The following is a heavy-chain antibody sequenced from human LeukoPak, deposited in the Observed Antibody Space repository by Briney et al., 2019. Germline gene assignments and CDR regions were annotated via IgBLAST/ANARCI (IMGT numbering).Heavy chain of an antibody. CDR2: INPSGGST. CDR3: ARDRGGYHCSGYYSLDY. V-gene: IGHV1-46*01. Sequence: PKASVKVSCKASGYTFTSYYMHWVRQAPGQGLEWMGIINPSGGSTSYAQKFQGRVTMTRDTSTSTVYMELSSLRSEDTAVYYCARDRGGYHCSGYYSLDYWGQGTLVTVSS. CDR1: GYTFTSYY. D-gene: IGHD3-22*01. J-gene: IGHJ4*02.